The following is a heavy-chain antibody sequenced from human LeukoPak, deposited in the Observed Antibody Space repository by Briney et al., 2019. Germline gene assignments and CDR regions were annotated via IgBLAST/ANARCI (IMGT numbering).Heavy chain of an antibody. D-gene: IGHD3-3*01. J-gene: IGHJ4*02. CDR3: AKESPPPSHTIFGVVIINGFDY. V-gene: IGHV3-30*18. Sequence: GGSLRLSCAASGFTFSSYGMHWVRQAPGKGLEWVAVISYDGSNKYYADSVKGRFTISRDNSKNTLYLQMNSLRAEDTAVYYCAKESPPPSHTIFGVVIINGFDYWGQGTLVTVSS. CDR1: GFTFSSYG. CDR2: ISYDGSNK.